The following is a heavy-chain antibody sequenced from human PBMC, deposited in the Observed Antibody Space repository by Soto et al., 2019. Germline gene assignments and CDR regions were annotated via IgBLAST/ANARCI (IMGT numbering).Heavy chain of an antibody. CDR1: GGSFSGYY. J-gene: IGHJ4*02. D-gene: IGHD6-13*01. V-gene: IGHV4-34*01. Sequence: PSETLSLTCAVYGGSFSGYYWSWIRQPPGKGLEWIGEINHSGSTNYNPSLKGRVTISVDTSKNQFSLKLNSVTAADTAVYYCASPAIAATVSAFDYWGQGALVTVSS. CDR3: ASPAIAATVSAFDY. CDR2: INHSGST.